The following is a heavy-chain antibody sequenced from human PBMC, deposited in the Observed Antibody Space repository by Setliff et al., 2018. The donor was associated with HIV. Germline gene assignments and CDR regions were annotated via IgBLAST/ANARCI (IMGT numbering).Heavy chain of an antibody. Sequence: ASETLSLTCTVSGGSISSHYWSWIRQPPGKGLEWIGSIHYSGSTNYNPSLKSRVTISVDTSKNQFSLKLSSVTAADTAVYYCAREGTYYYDSSGPFDPWGQGTLVTVSS. CDR2: IHYSGST. V-gene: IGHV4-59*11. CDR3: AREGTYYYDSSGPFDP. D-gene: IGHD3-22*01. J-gene: IGHJ5*02. CDR1: GGSISSHY.